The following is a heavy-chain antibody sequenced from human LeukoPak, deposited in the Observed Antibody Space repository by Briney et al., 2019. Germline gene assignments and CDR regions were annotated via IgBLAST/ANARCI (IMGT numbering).Heavy chain of an antibody. CDR3: ARDYGPEGPWYFDY. Sequence: GGSLRLSCAASGFTFDDYGMSWVRQAPGKGLEWVSGINWNGGSTGYADSVKGRFTFSRDNAKNSLYLQMNSLRAEDTALYYCARDYGPEGPWYFDYWGQGTLVTVSS. V-gene: IGHV3-20*04. CDR2: INWNGGST. D-gene: IGHD3-10*01. CDR1: GFTFDDYG. J-gene: IGHJ4*02.